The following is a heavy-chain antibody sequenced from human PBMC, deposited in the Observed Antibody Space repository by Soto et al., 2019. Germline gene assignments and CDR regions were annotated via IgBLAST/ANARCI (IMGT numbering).Heavy chain of an antibody. CDR1: GFTFNPYN. CDR3: ARGLERATSKNWFDS. V-gene: IGHV3-21*01. J-gene: IGHJ5*01. D-gene: IGHD1-1*01. Sequence: EVQLVESGGGLVKPGGSLRLSCEGSGFTFNPYNMNWVRQAPGKGLEWVASISTSSSYIYYAASVEGRFTVSRDNAKNSLYLQMIDLRDEDTAVYYCARGLERATSKNWFDSWGQGTQVTVSS. CDR2: ISTSSSYI.